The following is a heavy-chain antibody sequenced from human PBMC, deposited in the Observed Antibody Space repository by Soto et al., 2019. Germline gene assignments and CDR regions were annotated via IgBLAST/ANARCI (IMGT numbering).Heavy chain of an antibody. V-gene: IGHV4-30-4*01. CDR1: GGSISSGDYY. D-gene: IGHD3-3*01. CDR2: IYYSGST. CDR3: AREIYDFWSGYHYYYGMDV. J-gene: IGHJ6*02. Sequence: KTSETLSLTCTVSGGSISSGDYYWSWIRQPPGKGLEWIGYIYYSGSTYYNPSLKSRVTISVDRSKNQFSLKLSSVTAADTAVYYCAREIYDFWSGYHYYYGMDVWGQGTTVTVSS.